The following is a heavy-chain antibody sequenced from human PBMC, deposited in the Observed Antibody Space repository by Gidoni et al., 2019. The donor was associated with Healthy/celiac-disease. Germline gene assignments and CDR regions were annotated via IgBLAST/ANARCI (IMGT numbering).Heavy chain of an antibody. CDR1: GGPISSYY. Sequence: QVQLQESGPGLVKPSETLSLTCTVSGGPISSYYCSWIRQPPGKGPAWIVYIYDSGGTNSNPSLKSRVTISVDTSKNQFSLKLSSVTAADTAVYYCARLYGGNPDNWFDPWGQGTLVTVSS. V-gene: IGHV4-59*08. J-gene: IGHJ5*02. CDR2: IYDSGGT. CDR3: ARLYGGNPDNWFDP. D-gene: IGHD2-15*01.